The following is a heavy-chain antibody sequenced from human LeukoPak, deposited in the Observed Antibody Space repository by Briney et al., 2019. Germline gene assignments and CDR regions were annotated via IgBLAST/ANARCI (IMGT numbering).Heavy chain of an antibody. V-gene: IGHV1-2*02. CDR1: GYTFTGYY. D-gene: IGHD5-24*01. Sequence: APVKVSCKASGYTFTGYYLHWVRQAPGRGLEWMGWIYPNSGGTNYAQKFQGRVTMTRDTSISTAYMELSRLRSDDTAVYFCARAGDGYTEDYFDYWGQGTLVTVSS. J-gene: IGHJ4*02. CDR3: ARAGDGYTEDYFDY. CDR2: IYPNSGGT.